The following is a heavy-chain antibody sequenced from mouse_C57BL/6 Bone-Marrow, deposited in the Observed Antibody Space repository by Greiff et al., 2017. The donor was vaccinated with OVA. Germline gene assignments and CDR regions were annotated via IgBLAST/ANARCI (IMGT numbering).Heavy chain of an antibody. CDR1: GFTFTDHT. V-gene: IGHV1-78*01. D-gene: IGHD2-14*01. Sequence: VKLMESDAELVKPGASVKISCKVSGFTFTDHTIHWMKQRPEQGLEWIGYIYPRDGSTKYNEKFKGKATLTAVKSYSTAYMQLNSLTSEDSASYVGARSRDDAPGYFEVWGTGTTVTVSS. CDR2: IYPRDGST. J-gene: IGHJ1*03. CDR3: ARSRDDAPGYFEV.